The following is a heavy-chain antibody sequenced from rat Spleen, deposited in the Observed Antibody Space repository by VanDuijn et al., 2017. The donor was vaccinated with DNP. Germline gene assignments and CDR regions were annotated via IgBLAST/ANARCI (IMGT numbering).Heavy chain of an antibody. V-gene: IGHV5-7*01. CDR2: ISYDGSST. CDR3: TSLYSSSIDY. CDR1: GFTFSNYD. D-gene: IGHD1-2*01. Sequence: EVQLVESGGGLVQPGRSMKLSCAASGFTFSNYDMAWVRQAPKKGLEWVATISYDGSSTYYRDSVKGRFTISRDNAKSTLYLQMDSLRSEDTATYFCTSLYSSSIDYWGHGVLVTVSS. J-gene: IGHJ2*01.